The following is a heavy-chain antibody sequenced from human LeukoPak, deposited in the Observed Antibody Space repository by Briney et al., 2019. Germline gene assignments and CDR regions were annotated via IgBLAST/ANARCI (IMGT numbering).Heavy chain of an antibody. V-gene: IGHV4-39*01. J-gene: IGHJ4*02. CDR1: GDSMSSSHYC. CDR2: IYYSGST. D-gene: IGHD3-22*01. CDR3: ARLALHYYDSSGYLHDY. Sequence: SETLSLTCTVSGDSMSSSHYCWGWIRQPPGKGLEWIGSIYYSGSTYYNPSLKSRVTMSVDTSKKQFSLKLSSVTAADTAVYYCARLALHYYDSSGYLHDYWGQGTLVTVSS.